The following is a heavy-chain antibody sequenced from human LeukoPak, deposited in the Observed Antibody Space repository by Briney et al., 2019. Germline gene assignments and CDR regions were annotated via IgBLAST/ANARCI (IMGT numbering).Heavy chain of an antibody. CDR3: ARGLGRFLEWFHPRGAMDV. CDR2: INHSGST. CDR1: VGSSSGYD. V-gene: IGHV4-34*01. Sequence: SETLSLTCALYVGSSSGYDWSWIRQPPGKGLEWIGEINHSGSTKYNPSLKSRVTISVDTSKTQFSLKLSSVTAADTAVYYCARGLGRFLEWFHPRGAMDVWGKGTRVTVSS. D-gene: IGHD3-3*01. J-gene: IGHJ6*03.